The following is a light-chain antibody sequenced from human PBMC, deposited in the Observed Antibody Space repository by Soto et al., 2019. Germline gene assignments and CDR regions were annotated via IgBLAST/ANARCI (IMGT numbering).Light chain of an antibody. Sequence: QSVLTQPASVSGSPGQSITISCTGTSSDVGGYNHVSWYQQHPGKAPKLIIYEVSYRPSGVSNRFSGSKSGNTASLTISGLQAEDEADYYCNSYRSTDTVVFGGGTKLTVL. J-gene: IGLJ2*01. CDR1: SSDVGGYNH. CDR2: EVS. CDR3: NSYRSTDTVV. V-gene: IGLV2-14*01.